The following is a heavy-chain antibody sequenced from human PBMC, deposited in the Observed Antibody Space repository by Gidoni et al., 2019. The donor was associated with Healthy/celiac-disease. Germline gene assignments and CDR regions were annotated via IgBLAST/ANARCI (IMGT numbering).Heavy chain of an antibody. CDR2: IYYSGST. D-gene: IGHD1-7*01. CDR3: ASYKEDNWNYVPYNWFDP. V-gene: IGHV4-39*01. CDR1: GGSISSSRYY. J-gene: IGHJ5*02. Sequence: QLQLQESGPGLVKPSETLSLTCTVSGGSISSSRYYWGWIRQPPGKGREWIGSIYYSGSTYYNPSLKSRVTISVDTSKNQCSLKLSSVTAADTAVYYCASYKEDNWNYVPYNWFDPWGQGTLVTVSA.